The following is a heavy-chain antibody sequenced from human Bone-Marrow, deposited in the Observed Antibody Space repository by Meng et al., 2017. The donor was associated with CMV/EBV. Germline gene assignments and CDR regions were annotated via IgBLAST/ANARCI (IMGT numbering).Heavy chain of an antibody. J-gene: IGHJ4*02. CDR3: TRGSAAAAGATVLPDY. Sequence: SETLSLTCIVSGGSITSYFWNWVRQPPGKGLQWIGYIYYNGATNYNPSLKSRVTISVDTSKNQFSLKLSSVTAADTAIYYCTRGSAAAAGATVLPDYWGQGALVTFSS. CDR2: IYYNGAT. V-gene: IGHV4-59*01. CDR1: GGSITSYF. D-gene: IGHD6-25*01.